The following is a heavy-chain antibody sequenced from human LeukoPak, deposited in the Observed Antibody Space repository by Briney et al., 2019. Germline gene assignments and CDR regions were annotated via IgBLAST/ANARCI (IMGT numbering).Heavy chain of an antibody. Sequence: PSETLSLTCSVSGGSISSYYWSWIRHPPGKGLEWIGYIYYSGSTNYNPSLKSRVTISVDTSKHQFSLKLSSVTAADPAVYYCARLWFGELSPDAFDIWGQGTIVTVSS. D-gene: IGHD3-10*01. CDR2: IYYSGST. V-gene: IGHV4-59*01. J-gene: IGHJ3*02. CDR1: GGSISSYY. CDR3: ARLWFGELSPDAFDI.